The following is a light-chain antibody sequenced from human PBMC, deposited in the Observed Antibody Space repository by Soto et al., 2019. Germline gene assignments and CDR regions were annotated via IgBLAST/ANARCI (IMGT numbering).Light chain of an antibody. CDR2: GAS. V-gene: IGKV3-20*01. CDR1: QSISSSY. J-gene: IGKJ1*01. CDR3: QQYGRT. Sequence: EIVLTQSPGTLSLSLGERATLSCRASQSISSSYLAWYQQKPGQAPRLLIYGASSRATGIPDRFSGSGYGTDFTLTISRLEPEDYAVYYCQQYGRTFGQGTKVEIK.